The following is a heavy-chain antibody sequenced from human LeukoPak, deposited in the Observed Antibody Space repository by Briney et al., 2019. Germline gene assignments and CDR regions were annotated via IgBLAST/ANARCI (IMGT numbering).Heavy chain of an antibody. J-gene: IGHJ4*02. D-gene: IGHD3-16*02. Sequence: PGGSLRLSCAASGFTFSRYWMSWVRQAPGKGLEWVANIQQGGSAKYYVDSVKGRLTISRDNAKNSLYLQMNSLRAEDTAVYYCARFAEVWGSYRRFDDWGQGTLVTVSS. CDR1: GFTFSRYW. CDR3: ARFAEVWGSYRRFDD. V-gene: IGHV3-7*01. CDR2: IQQGGSAK.